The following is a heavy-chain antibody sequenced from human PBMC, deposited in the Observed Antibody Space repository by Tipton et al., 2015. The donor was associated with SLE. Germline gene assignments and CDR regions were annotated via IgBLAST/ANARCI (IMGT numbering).Heavy chain of an antibody. CDR1: GLTFSNAW. D-gene: IGHD1-26*01. CDR2: IKSKTDGGTT. Sequence: SLRLSCAASGLTFSNAWMSWVRQAPGKGLEWVGRIKSKTDGGTTDYAAPVKGRFTISRDDSKNTLYLQMNSLKTEDTAVYYCTTDRVPVGARARSYSSLDYWGQGTLVTVSS. J-gene: IGHJ4*02. CDR3: TTDRVPVGARARSYSSLDY. V-gene: IGHV3-15*01.